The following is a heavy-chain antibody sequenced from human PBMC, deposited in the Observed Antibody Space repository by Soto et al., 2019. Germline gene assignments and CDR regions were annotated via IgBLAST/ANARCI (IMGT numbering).Heavy chain of an antibody. Sequence: ETLSLTCSVSGDSISSYYWSWIRQPPGKGLEWIGYFYFIGSTDYNPSLESRVTISVETSKNQLSLKLTSVTAADTAVYYCARHRQWLVKARGAYYFDYWGQGTLVTVS. D-gene: IGHD6-19*01. CDR3: ARHRQWLVKARGAYYFDY. V-gene: IGHV4-59*08. J-gene: IGHJ4*02. CDR2: FYFIGST. CDR1: GDSISSYY.